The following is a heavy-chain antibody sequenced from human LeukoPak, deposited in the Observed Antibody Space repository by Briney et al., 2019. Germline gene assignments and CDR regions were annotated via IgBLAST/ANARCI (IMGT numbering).Heavy chain of an antibody. D-gene: IGHD2-2*01. CDR1: GYTFTGYY. CDR3: ARGGDIVVVPAAPAEYFQH. CDR2: INPNSGGT. J-gene: IGHJ1*01. Sequence: GASVKVSCKASGYTFTGYYMHWVRQAPGQGLEWMGWINPNSGGTNYAQKFQGRVTMTRDTSISTAYMELSRLRSDDTAVYYCARGGDIVVVPAAPAEYFQHWGQGTLVTVSS. V-gene: IGHV1-2*02.